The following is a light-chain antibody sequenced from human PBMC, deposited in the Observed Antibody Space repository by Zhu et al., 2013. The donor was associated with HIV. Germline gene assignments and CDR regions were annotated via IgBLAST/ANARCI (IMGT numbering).Light chain of an antibody. CDR1: QSIGRN. CDR3: QRSIEWPPLT. CDR2: SAS. J-gene: IGKJ4*01. Sequence: EIVLTQSPGTLSLSPGERATLSCRASQSIGRNLVWYQQKPGQAPRLLIYSASTRAMGIPGRFSGSGSGTEFTLTISSLQSEDFAVYYCQRSIEWPPLTFGGGTKVEIK. V-gene: IGKV3-15*01.